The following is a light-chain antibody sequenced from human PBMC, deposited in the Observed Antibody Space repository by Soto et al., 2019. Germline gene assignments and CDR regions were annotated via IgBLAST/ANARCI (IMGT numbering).Light chain of an antibody. Sequence: DIQLTQSPSTLSASVGDRGTITCRASQSISGWLAWYQQKPGKAPKLLIYKASSLQSGVPSRFSGSGSGTEFTLTLSSLQPDDFAVYYCQQYHGYPWTFGQGTKVDIK. CDR2: KAS. J-gene: IGKJ1*01. V-gene: IGKV1-5*03. CDR3: QQYHGYPWT. CDR1: QSISGW.